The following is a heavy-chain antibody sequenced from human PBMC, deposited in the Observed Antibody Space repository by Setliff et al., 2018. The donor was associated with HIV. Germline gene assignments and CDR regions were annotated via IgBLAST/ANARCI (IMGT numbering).Heavy chain of an antibody. J-gene: IGHJ6*03. CDR2: ISSYNGNT. CDR3: ARIDESITIFGVVSYPMDV. CDR1: GYTFSDYG. Sequence: ASVKVSCKASGYTFSDYGVSWVRQAPGQGLEWMGWISSYNGNTHFAQKYQDRISRTTDTSANIAYMELRSLQSDDTAVYYCARIDESITIFGVVSYPMDVWGKGTTVTVSS. D-gene: IGHD3-3*01. V-gene: IGHV1-18*01.